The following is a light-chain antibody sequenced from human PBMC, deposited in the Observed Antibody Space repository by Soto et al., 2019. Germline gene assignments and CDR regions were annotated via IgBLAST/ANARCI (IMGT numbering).Light chain of an antibody. V-gene: IGLV1-44*01. J-gene: IGLJ2*01. CDR3: AAWDDSLNVLV. CDR1: SSNIGSTS. Sequence: QSVLPQPPSVSGTPGQRVTISCSGSSSNIGSTSVSWYQHLPQTAPKLLIYSNNQRPSGVTARFSGSKSGTSAHLAVSGLHSDEGTKYYCAAWDDSLNVLVFGGGTQLTVL. CDR2: SNN.